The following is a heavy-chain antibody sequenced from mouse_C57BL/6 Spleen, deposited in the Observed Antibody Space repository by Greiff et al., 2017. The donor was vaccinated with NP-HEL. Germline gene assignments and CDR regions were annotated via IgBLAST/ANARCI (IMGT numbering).Heavy chain of an antibody. V-gene: IGHV1-81*01. D-gene: IGHD1-1*01. J-gene: IGHJ3*01. CDR2: IYPSSGNT. CDR1: GYTFTSYG. Sequence: QVQLQQSGAELARPGASVKLSCKASGYTFTSYGISWVKQRTGQGLEWIGEIYPSSGNTYYNEKFKGKATLTADKSSSTAYMELRSLTSEDSAVYCCGDYYGSSPWFAYWGQGTLVTVSA. CDR3: GDYYGSSPWFAY.